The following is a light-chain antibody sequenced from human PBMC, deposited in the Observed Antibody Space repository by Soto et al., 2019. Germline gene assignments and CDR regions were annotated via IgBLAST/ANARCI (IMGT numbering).Light chain of an antibody. CDR1: SSDVGGYNF. CDR3: CSYAGGSSPYV. Sequence: QSALTQPRSVSGSPRQSVTISCTGTSSDVGGYNFVSWYQQHPGKVPKLMVFDVNKRPSGVPDRFSGSKSGNTASLTISGLQAEDEADFYCCSYAGGSSPYVFGTGTKVTGL. V-gene: IGLV2-11*02. J-gene: IGLJ1*01. CDR2: DVN.